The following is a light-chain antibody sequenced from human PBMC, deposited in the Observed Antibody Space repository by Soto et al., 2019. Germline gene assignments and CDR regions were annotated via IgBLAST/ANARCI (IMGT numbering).Light chain of an antibody. CDR1: SSNIGGNY. CDR2: SNN. CDR3: AAWDDSLSGVV. Sequence: QSVLTQPPSASGTPGQRVTISCSGSSSNIGGNYVFWYQHLPGTAPKHHIYSNNQRPSGVPDRFSGSKSGTSATLAISGLQAEDETDYYCAAWDDSLSGVVFGGGTKLTVL. J-gene: IGLJ2*01. V-gene: IGLV1-47*02.